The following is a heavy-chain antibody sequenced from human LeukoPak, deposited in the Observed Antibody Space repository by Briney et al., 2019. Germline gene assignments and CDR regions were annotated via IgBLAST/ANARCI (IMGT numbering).Heavy chain of an antibody. V-gene: IGHV3-21*01. Sequence: GGSLRLSCAASGFTFSSYSMNWVRQAPGKGLEWVSSISSSSSYIYYADSVKGRFTISRDNSKNTLYLQMNSLRAEDTAVYYCARDAGGYGMDVWGQGTTVTVSS. J-gene: IGHJ6*02. CDR3: ARDAGGYGMDV. D-gene: IGHD2-8*02. CDR1: GFTFSSYS. CDR2: ISSSSSYI.